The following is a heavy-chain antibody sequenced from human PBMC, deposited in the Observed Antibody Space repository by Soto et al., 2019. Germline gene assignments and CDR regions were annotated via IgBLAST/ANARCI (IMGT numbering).Heavy chain of an antibody. CDR3: ARDLDSSGYWAD. Sequence: ESGGGVVQPGRSLRLSCAASGFTFSSYAMHWVRQAPGKGLEWVAVISYDGSNKYYADSVKGRFTISRDNSKNTLYLQMNSLRAEDTAVYYCARDLDSSGYWADWGQGTLVTVSS. CDR1: GFTFSSYA. D-gene: IGHD3-22*01. CDR2: ISYDGSNK. J-gene: IGHJ4*02. V-gene: IGHV3-30-3*01.